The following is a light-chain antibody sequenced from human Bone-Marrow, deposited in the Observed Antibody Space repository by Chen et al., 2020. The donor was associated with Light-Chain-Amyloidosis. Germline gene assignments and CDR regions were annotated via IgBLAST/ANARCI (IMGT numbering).Light chain of an antibody. CDR3: QQYGTSPLT. Sequence: EIVLTQSPGTLSLSPGEGANLSCRASQTISSNYLTCYQQKFGQAPRLLIYGSSSRATGIPDRLTGSGSGTDFTLTIKRLEPEDFAMYYCQQYGTSPLTFGGGTNVEIK. CDR2: GSS. CDR1: QTISSNY. J-gene: IGKJ4*01. V-gene: IGKV3-20*01.